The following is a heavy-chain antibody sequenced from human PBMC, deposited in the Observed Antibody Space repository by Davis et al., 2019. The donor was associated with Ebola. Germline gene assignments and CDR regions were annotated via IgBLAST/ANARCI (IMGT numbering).Heavy chain of an antibody. Sequence: ASVKVSCKVFGYSLSDLSMYWVRRAPGKGLEWMGGFDPQNGGTAYAQRLQGRVTMTEDISTDTVYMELRGLRSEDTAVYYCGTGDVIDIWGQGTTVTVSS. CDR1: GYSLSDLS. V-gene: IGHV1-24*01. CDR2: FDPQNGGT. J-gene: IGHJ3*02. CDR3: GTGDVIDI.